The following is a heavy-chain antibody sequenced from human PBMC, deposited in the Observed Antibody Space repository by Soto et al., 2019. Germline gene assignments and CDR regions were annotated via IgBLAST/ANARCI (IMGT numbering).Heavy chain of an antibody. CDR2: ISGSDGST. J-gene: IGHJ4*02. CDR3: ARVMRDSYFDY. CDR1: GFTFSSYA. V-gene: IGHV3-23*01. D-gene: IGHD2-8*01. Sequence: GGSLRLSCATSGFTFSSYAMIWVRQSPGKGLEWVSVISGSDGSTYYADSVKGRFTISRDNSKNTLFLQMNSLRAEDTAVYYCARVMRDSYFDYWGQRTLVTVSS.